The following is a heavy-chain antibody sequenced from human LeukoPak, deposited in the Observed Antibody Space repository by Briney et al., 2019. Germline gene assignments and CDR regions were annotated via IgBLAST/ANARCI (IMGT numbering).Heavy chain of an antibody. CDR3: ARGGITMVGGVIKGPYFDY. CDR2: IYSGGST. CDR1: GFTVSSNY. V-gene: IGHV3-53*01. J-gene: IGHJ4*02. Sequence: PGGSLRLSCAASGFTVSSNYMSWVRQAPGKGLEWVSVIYSGGSTYYADSVKGRFTISRDNSKNTLYLQMNSLRAEDTAVYYCARGGITMVGGVIKGPYFDYWGQGTLVTVPS. D-gene: IGHD3-10*01.